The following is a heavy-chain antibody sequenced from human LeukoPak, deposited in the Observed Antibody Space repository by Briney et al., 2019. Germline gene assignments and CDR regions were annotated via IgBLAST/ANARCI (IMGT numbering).Heavy chain of an antibody. CDR2: IYSGGST. CDR3: ARLSAMLRGPEPIYYFDY. CDR1: GFTVSSNY. D-gene: IGHD3-10*01. J-gene: IGHJ4*01. Sequence: PGGSLRLSCAASGFTVSSNYMSWVRQAPGKGLECVSVIYSGGSTYYADSVKGRFTISRDNSKNSLYLQMNSLRAEDTAMYYCARLSAMLRGPEPIYYFDYWGQGTLVTVSS. V-gene: IGHV3-53*01.